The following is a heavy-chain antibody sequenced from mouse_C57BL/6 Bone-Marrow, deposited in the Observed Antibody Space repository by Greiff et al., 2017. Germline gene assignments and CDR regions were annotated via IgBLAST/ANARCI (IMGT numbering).Heavy chain of an antibody. CDR3: ARMYYFDY. V-gene: IGHV1-7*01. CDR1: GYTFTSYW. Sequence: QVHVKQSGAELAKPGASVKLSCKASGYTFTSYWMHWVKQRTGQGLEWIGYINPSSGYTKYNQKFKDKATLTADKSSSTAYMQLSSLTYEDSAVYYCARMYYFDYWGQGTTLTVSS. J-gene: IGHJ2*01. CDR2: INPSSGYT.